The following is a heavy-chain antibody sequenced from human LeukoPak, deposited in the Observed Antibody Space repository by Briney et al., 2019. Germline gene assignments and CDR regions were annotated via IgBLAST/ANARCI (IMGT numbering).Heavy chain of an antibody. Sequence: GRSLRLSCTASGFTFGDYAMSWVRQAPGKGLEGVGFIRSKAYGGTTEYAASVKGRFTISRDDSKSIAYLQMNSLKTEDTAVYYCTREAQYCSSTSCFGMDVWGQGTTVTVSS. CDR1: GFTFGDYA. V-gene: IGHV3-49*04. CDR3: TREAQYCSSTSCFGMDV. J-gene: IGHJ6*02. CDR2: IRSKAYGGTT. D-gene: IGHD2-2*01.